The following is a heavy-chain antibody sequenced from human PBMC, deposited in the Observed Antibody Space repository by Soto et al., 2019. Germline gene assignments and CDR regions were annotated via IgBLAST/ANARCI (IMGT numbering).Heavy chain of an antibody. J-gene: IGHJ4*02. V-gene: IGHV3-23*01. Sequence: GGSLRLSCAASGFTFSSYAMSWVRQAPGKGLEWISAIRGSGVTTYYADSVKGRFTISRDNSRNTLYLQMNSLRAEDTAVYYCAKEKPLSSGWLYFDYWGQGALVTVSS. CDR1: GFTFSSYA. CDR3: AKEKPLSSGWLYFDY. D-gene: IGHD6-19*01. CDR2: IRGSGVTT.